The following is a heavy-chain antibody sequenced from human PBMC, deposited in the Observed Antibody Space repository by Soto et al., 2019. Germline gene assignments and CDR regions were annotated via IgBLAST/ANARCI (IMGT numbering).Heavy chain of an antibody. J-gene: IGHJ4*02. CDR1: GGSISTSNW. CDR3: ARTSTSGTRSDY. V-gene: IGHV4-4*02. CDR2: DYHSGST. D-gene: IGHD1-1*01. Sequence: QGQLQESGPGLVKPSGTWSLTCAVSGGSISTSNWWRWVSQPPGKGLVWIGEDYHSGSTNYNPSVKSRVAMSVDKSKNQFSRKLTSVTAADTALYYCARTSTSGTRSDYWGQGSLVTVSS.